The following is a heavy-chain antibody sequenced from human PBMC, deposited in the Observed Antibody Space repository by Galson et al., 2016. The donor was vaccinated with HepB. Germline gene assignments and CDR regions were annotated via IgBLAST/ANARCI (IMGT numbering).Heavy chain of an antibody. CDR1: GGSISSYY. Sequence: SETLSLTCSVSGGSISSYYWSWIRQPPGKGLEWIGYIYSSGNTNYNPSLKSRVTISVDTSKKQFSGRLTSVTAADTAVYYCAREVAGGRQYSSTLYDRGDYRYGMDVWGQGTTVTVSS. D-gene: IGHD6-19*01. CDR2: IYSSGNT. CDR3: AREVAGGRQYSSTLYDRGDYRYGMDV. J-gene: IGHJ6*02. V-gene: IGHV4-59*01.